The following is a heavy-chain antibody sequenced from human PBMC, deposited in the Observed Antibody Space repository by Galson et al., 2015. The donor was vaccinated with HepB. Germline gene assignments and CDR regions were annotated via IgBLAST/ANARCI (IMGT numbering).Heavy chain of an antibody. CDR2: LSGSGVTT. D-gene: IGHD5-12*01. CDR3: AKAISGYSYADAFDI. J-gene: IGHJ3*02. V-gene: IGHV3-23*01. CDR1: GFTFSDYA. Sequence: SLRLSCAASGFTFSDYAMSWVRQAPGKGLEWVSALSGSGVTTYYADSVKSRFTISRDNSKNTLHLQLNSLRAEDTAVYYCAKAISGYSYADAFDIWGQGTMVTVSS.